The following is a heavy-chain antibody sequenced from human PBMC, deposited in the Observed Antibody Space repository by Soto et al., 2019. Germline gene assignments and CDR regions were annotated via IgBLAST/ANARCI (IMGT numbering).Heavy chain of an antibody. D-gene: IGHD5-18*01. CDR1: GGTFSSYA. CDR2: IIPIFGTA. Sequence: ASVKVSCKASGGTFSSYAISWVRQAPGQGLEWMGGIIPIFGTANYAQKFQGRVTITADESTSTAYMELSSLRSEDTAVYYCASPPSPRGYSSGDHAHAFDIWGQGTMVTVSS. J-gene: IGHJ3*02. V-gene: IGHV1-69*13. CDR3: ASPPSPRGYSSGDHAHAFDI.